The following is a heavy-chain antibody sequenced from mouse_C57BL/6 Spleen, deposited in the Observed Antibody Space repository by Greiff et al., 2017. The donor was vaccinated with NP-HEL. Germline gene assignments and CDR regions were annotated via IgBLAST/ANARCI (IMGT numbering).Heavy chain of an antibody. J-gene: IGHJ1*03. CDR2: IDPEDGET. CDR3: ARLYYDDDGYWYFDV. Sequence: EVQLQQSGAELVKPGASVKLSCTASGFNIKDYYMHWVKQRPEQGLEWIGRIDPEDGETKYAQKFKGKATITADTSSNTAYLQLSSLTSEDTAVYYCARLYYDDDGYWYFDVWGTGTTVTVSS. D-gene: IGHD2-4*01. V-gene: IGHV14-2*01. CDR1: GFNIKDYY.